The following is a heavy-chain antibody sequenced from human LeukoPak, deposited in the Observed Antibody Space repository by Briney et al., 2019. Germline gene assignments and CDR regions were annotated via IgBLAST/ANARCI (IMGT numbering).Heavy chain of an antibody. CDR3: ARAGSGYGNYYYYYYMDV. CDR1: GDSIDIYY. J-gene: IGHJ6*03. CDR2: INYSGNT. V-gene: IGHV4-59*01. D-gene: IGHD5-12*01. Sequence: SETLSLTCSVSGDSIDIYYWSWIRQPPGKGLEYIGYINYSGNTNYNPSLRGRVTMSLDTKNQFSLKLSSVTAADTAVYYCARAGSGYGNYYYYYYMDVWGKGTTVTVSS.